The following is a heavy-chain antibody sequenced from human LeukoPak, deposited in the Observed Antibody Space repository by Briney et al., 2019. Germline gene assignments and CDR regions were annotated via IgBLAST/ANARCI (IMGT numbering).Heavy chain of an antibody. CDR1: GFIFSSYG. V-gene: IGHV3-30*02. J-gene: IGHJ4*02. Sequence: GGSLRLSCTASGFIFSSYGMHWVRQAPGKRLEWVAFIQFDESETHYGDSVKGRFSISRDISKNTLYLQMNSLRAEDTALYYCARVRVAYGSGSYFNSFFEYWGQGTLVTVSS. CDR2: IQFDESET. CDR3: ARVRVAYGSGSYFNSFFEY. D-gene: IGHD3-10*01.